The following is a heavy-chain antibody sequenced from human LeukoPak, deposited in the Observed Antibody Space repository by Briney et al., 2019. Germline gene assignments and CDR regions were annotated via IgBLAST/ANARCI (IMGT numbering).Heavy chain of an antibody. J-gene: IGHJ4*02. CDR3: ARGPHERSGYPDD. D-gene: IGHD3-22*01. CDR2: ISPYNGNT. Sequence: ASVKVSCKPSGYTFNTYGITWVRQAPGQGLEWVGCISPYNGNTNYAQKFQGRVTLTTDTSTSTPYMELRSLRSDDTAVYYCARGPHERSGYPDDWGQGTLVTVSS. CDR1: GYTFNTYG. V-gene: IGHV1-18*01.